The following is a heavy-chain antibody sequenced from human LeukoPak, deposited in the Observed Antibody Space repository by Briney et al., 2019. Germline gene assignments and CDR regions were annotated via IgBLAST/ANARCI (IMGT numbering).Heavy chain of an antibody. J-gene: IGHJ4*02. CDR1: GVTFSSYA. CDR3: AKNYGDSYFDY. V-gene: IGHV3-23*01. CDR2: ISGSGGTT. Sequence: QTGGSLRLSCAASGVTFSSYAMTWVRQAPGKGLEWVPGISGSGGTTYYAASVKGRFTISRDNSKNTLYLQMNSLRAEDTAVYYCAKNYGDSYFDYWGQGTLVTVSS. D-gene: IGHD4-17*01.